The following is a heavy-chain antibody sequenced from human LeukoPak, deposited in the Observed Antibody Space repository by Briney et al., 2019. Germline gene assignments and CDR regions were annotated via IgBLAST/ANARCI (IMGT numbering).Heavy chain of an antibody. CDR3: ARAYSSHDAFDI. Sequence: GGSLRLSCAVSGFTFSDSYMTWLRQAPGKGLESLSYISPSGTDISYADSVKGRFTISRDNAKNSLYLQMNSLRAEDTAVYYCARAYSSHDAFDIWGQGTMVTVSS. CDR2: ISPSGTDI. CDR1: GFTFSDSY. V-gene: IGHV3-11*04. D-gene: IGHD6-13*01. J-gene: IGHJ3*02.